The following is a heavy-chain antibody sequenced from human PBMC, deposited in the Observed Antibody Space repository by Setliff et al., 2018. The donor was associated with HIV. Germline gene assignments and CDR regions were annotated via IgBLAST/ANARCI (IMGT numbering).Heavy chain of an antibody. CDR3: ASTTSGVSGSYPAHAFDI. Sequence: SETLSLTCAVYGGSFSGYYWSWIRQPPGKGLEWIGEINHSGSTNYNPSLKSRVTISVDTSKNQFSLKLSSVTAADTAIYYCASTTSGVSGSYPAHAFDIWGQGTMVTVSS. CDR2: INHSGST. V-gene: IGHV4-34*01. CDR1: GGSFSGYY. J-gene: IGHJ3*02. D-gene: IGHD3-10*01.